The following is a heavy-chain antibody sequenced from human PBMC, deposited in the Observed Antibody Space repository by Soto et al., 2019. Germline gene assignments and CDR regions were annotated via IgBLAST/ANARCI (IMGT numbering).Heavy chain of an antibody. V-gene: IGHV4-59*08. Sequence: SETLSLTCTVSGGSISSYYWSWIRQPPGKGLEWIGYIYYSGSTNYNPSLKSRVTISVDTSKNQFSLKLSSVTAADTAVYYCARRPRGSGSGTYYYYYMDVWGKGTTVTVSS. J-gene: IGHJ6*03. D-gene: IGHD3-10*01. CDR1: GGSISSYY. CDR2: IYYSGST. CDR3: ARRPRGSGSGTYYYYYMDV.